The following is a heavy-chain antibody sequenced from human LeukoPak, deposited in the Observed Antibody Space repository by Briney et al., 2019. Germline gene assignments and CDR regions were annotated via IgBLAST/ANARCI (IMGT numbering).Heavy chain of an antibody. CDR1: GGTFSSYA. CDR2: IIPIFGTA. D-gene: IGHD6-13*01. V-gene: IGHV1-69*13. Sequence: ASVKVSCKASGGTFSSYATSWVRQAPGQGLEWMGGIIPIFGTANYAQKFQGRVTITADESTSTAYVELSSLRSEDTAVYYCARTRMYRGKSQQLVDFDYWGQGTLVTVSS. J-gene: IGHJ4*02. CDR3: ARTRMYRGKSQQLVDFDY.